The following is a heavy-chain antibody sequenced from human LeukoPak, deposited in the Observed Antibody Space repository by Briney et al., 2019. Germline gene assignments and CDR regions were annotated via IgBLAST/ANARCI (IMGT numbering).Heavy chain of an antibody. V-gene: IGHV1-46*01. Sequence: EASVKVSCTASGYTFTSYYMHWVRQAPGQGLEWMGIINPSGGSTSYAQKFQGRVTMTRDTSTSTVYMELSSLRSEDTAVYYCARHRMTPDAFDIWGQGTMVTVSS. CDR1: GYTFTSYY. CDR2: INPSGGST. J-gene: IGHJ3*02. CDR3: ARHRMTPDAFDI.